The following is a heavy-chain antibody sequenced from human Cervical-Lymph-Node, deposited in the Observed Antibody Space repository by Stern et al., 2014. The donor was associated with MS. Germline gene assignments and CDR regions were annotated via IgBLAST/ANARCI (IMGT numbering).Heavy chain of an antibody. V-gene: IGHV4-61*02. D-gene: IGHD1-26*01. J-gene: IGHJ5*02. Sequence: QVQLVQSGPGLVKPSQTLSLTCTVSGGSISSSGYYWSWIRQPADKGLEWIGRIHDSGSTYYNPSLKSLVTISMETAKNQFSLKLPSVTAADTAVYYCATTRWDLFTWNWFDPWGQGTLVTVSS. CDR3: ATTRWDLFTWNWFDP. CDR1: GGSISSSGYY. CDR2: IHDSGST.